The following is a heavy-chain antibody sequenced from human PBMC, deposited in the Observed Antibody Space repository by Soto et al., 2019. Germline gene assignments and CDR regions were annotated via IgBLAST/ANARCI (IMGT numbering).Heavy chain of an antibody. CDR3: ARVRRGLRPFDY. V-gene: IGHV4-34*01. Sequence: QVQLQQWGAGLLKPSETLSLTCAVYGGSFSGYYWSWIRQPPGKGLEWIGEINHSGSTNYNPSLKSRXXIXVXXSKNQFSLKLSSVTAADTAVYYWARVRRGLRPFDYWGQGTLVTVSS. CDR2: INHSGST. CDR1: GGSFSGYY. D-gene: IGHD5-12*01. J-gene: IGHJ4*02.